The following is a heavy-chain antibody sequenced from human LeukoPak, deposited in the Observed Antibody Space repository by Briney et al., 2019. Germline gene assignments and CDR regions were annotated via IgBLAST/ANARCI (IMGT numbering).Heavy chain of an antibody. Sequence: GESLKISCKGSGYIFTSYWIGWVRQLPGKGLEWMGIIYPGDSDTRYSPSFQGQVTISADKSISTAYLQWSSLKASDTAMYYCARAPDLDIIVVYDAFDIWGQGTMVTVSS. CDR2: IYPGDSDT. D-gene: IGHD2-2*01. CDR3: ARAPDLDIIVVYDAFDI. J-gene: IGHJ3*02. CDR1: GYIFTSYW. V-gene: IGHV5-51*01.